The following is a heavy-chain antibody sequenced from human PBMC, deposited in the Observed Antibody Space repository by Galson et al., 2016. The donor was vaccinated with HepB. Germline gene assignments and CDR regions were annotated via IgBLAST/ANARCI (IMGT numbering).Heavy chain of an antibody. J-gene: IGHJ4*02. CDR3: DRRAGTTWGLDN. Sequence: QSGAEVTKPGESLKISCKGSGYNFTSHWIGWVRRRPGKGLEWMGIIFPADSDIRISPSLQGQVTISADRSITTAYLQWNSLTSPDTCMYYWDRRAGTTWGLDNGGQGTLVTVAS. D-gene: IGHD1-1*01. CDR1: GYNFTSHW. V-gene: IGHV5-51*01. CDR2: IFPADSDI.